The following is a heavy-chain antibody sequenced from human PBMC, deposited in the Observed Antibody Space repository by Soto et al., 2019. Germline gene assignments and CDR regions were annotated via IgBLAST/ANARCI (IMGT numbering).Heavy chain of an antibody. CDR2: ISAYNGKT. CDR3: ARGGATSGGLDY. D-gene: IGHD3-10*01. Sequence: QVPMVQSGAEVTKPGASVKVSCKASGYTFSNYGFTWVRQVPGQGLEWMGWISAYNGKTNYAQELQGRVTMTTDTSATTVYMGLRSPRSAATAVYYCARGGATSGGLDYWGQGTLVTVSS. V-gene: IGHV1-18*01. CDR1: GYTFSNYG. J-gene: IGHJ4*02.